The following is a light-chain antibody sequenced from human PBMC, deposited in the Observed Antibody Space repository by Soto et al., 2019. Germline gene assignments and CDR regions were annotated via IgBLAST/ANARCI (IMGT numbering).Light chain of an antibody. CDR1: SSDVGGYNY. J-gene: IGLJ2*01. CDR3: SSYTSSSTLV. Sequence: QSALTQPASVSGSPGQSITISCTGTSSDVGGYNYVSWYQQHPGKVPKLIIHEVSNRPSAVSNRFSGSKSGNTASLTISGLQAEDEADYYCSSYTSSSTLVFGGGTKLTVL. CDR2: EVS. V-gene: IGLV2-14*01.